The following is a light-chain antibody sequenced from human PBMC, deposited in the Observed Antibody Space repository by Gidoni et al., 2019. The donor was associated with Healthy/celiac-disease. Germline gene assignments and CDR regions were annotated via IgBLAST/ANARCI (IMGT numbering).Light chain of an antibody. CDR3: QQYGSSPGEFT. CDR1: QSVSSSY. V-gene: IGKV3-20*01. CDR2: GAS. Sequence: EIVLTQSPGTLSLSPGERATLSCRASQSVSSSYLAWYQQKPGQAPRLLIYGASSRATGIPDRFSGSGSGTDCTLTISRLEPEDFAVYSCQQYGSSPGEFTFXPXTKVDIK. J-gene: IGKJ3*01.